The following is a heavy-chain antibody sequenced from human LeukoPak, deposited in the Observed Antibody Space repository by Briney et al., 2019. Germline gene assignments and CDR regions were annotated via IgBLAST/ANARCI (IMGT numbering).Heavy chain of an antibody. CDR2: ISGSGGST. V-gene: IGHV3-23*01. CDR3: AKDMGADGSGSYSHFDY. J-gene: IGHJ4*02. Sequence: GGSLRLSCAASGFTFSSYAMSWVRQAPGKGLEWVSAISGSGGSTNYADSVKGRFTISRDNSKNTLYLQMNSLRAEDTAVYYCAKDMGADGSGSYSHFDYWGQGTLVTVSS. CDR1: GFTFSSYA. D-gene: IGHD3-10*01.